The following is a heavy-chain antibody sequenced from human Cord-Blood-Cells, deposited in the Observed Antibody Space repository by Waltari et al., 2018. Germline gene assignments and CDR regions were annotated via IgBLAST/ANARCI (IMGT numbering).Heavy chain of an antibody. J-gene: IGHJ4*02. CDR1: GFTFSSYA. D-gene: IGHD3-10*01. CDR3: AKDHFGRGGDY. CDR2: IRGSGGST. Sequence: EVQLLESGGGLVQPGGSLRLSCAAPGFTFSSYAMSWVRQDPGKGREWVSAIRGSGGSTYYADSAKGRFTISRDNSKNTLYLQMNSLRAEDTAVYYCAKDHFGRGGDYWGQGTLVTVS. V-gene: IGHV3-23*01.